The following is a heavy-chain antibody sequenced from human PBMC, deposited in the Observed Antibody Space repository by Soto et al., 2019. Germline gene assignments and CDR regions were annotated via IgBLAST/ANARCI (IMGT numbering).Heavy chain of an antibody. CDR3: ARAYEGDYCDY. V-gene: IGHV3-30-3*01. Sequence: QVQLVESGGGVVQPGRSLRLSCAASGFTFSSYAMHWVRQAPGKGLEWVAVISYDGSNKYYADSVKGRFTISRDNSKNTLYLQMNSRRAEDTAVYYCARAYEGDYCDYWGQGTLVTVSS. CDR2: ISYDGSNK. D-gene: IGHD3-16*01. J-gene: IGHJ4*02. CDR1: GFTFSSYA.